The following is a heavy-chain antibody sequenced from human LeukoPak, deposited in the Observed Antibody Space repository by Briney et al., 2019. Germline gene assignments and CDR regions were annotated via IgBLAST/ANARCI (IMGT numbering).Heavy chain of an antibody. CDR1: GFTFDDYA. J-gene: IGHJ4*02. CDR3: AKDGRYFAGVAFDY. Sequence: PGGSLRLSCAASGFTFDDYAMHWVRQAPGKGLEWVSGISWNSGSIGYADSVKGRFTISRDNAKNSLYLQMNSLRAEDTAVYYCAKDGRYFAGVAFDYWGQGTLVTVSS. V-gene: IGHV3-9*01. CDR2: ISWNSGSI. D-gene: IGHD3-9*01.